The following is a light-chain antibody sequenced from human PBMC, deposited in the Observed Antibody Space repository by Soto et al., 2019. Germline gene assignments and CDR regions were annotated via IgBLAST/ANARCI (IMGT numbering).Light chain of an antibody. CDR3: ATWDDSLNAAV. Sequence: QSVLTQPPSLSGTPGQRVNISCSGSTSNIAGNTVHWYQHLPETAPKLLIYIDDQRPSGVPDRFSGSKSGTSASLAISGLQSEDEADYYCATWDDSLNAAVFGGGTQLTGL. CDR1: TSNIAGNT. CDR2: IDD. J-gene: IGLJ7*01. V-gene: IGLV1-44*01.